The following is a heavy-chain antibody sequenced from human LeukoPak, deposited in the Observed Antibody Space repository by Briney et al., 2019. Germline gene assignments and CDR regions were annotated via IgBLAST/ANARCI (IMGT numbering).Heavy chain of an antibody. J-gene: IGHJ6*03. CDR1: GGSFSNYY. Sequence: SETLSLTCAVYGGSFSNYYWSWIRQPPGKGLEWIGEINDSGRINYNPSLMSRVTISVDTSKDQFSLRLTSVTARDTAVYYCARRWNYGRNYYIDVWGKGATVSVSS. CDR2: INDSGRI. V-gene: IGHV4-34*01. CDR3: ARRWNYGRNYYIDV. D-gene: IGHD1-7*01.